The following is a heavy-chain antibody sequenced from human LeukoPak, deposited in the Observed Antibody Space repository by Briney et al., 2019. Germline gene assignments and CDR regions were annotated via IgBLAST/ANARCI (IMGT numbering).Heavy chain of an antibody. CDR2: ISGSGGST. Sequence: GGSLRLSCAASGFTFSSYAMSWVRQAPGKGLEWVSAISGSGGSTYYADSVKGRFTISRDNSKNTLYLQMNSLRAEDTALYYCAKDIVRAVAGTFDYWGQGTLVTVSS. V-gene: IGHV3-23*01. CDR1: GFTFSSYA. J-gene: IGHJ4*02. CDR3: AKDIVRAVAGTFDY. D-gene: IGHD6-19*01.